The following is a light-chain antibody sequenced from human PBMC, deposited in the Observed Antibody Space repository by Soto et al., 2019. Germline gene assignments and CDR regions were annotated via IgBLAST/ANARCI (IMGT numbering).Light chain of an antibody. CDR1: QSVTGSY. CDR3: QQYGISPSWT. CDR2: GAS. V-gene: IGKV3-20*01. J-gene: IGKJ1*01. Sequence: EIVLTQSPDTLSLSPGQRATLSCRARQSVTGSYLAWYQQKPGQAPRLLIYGASGRATGVPDRFSGSGSGTDFTLTISRLEPEDFAVYYCQQYGISPSWTFGQGTKVEIK.